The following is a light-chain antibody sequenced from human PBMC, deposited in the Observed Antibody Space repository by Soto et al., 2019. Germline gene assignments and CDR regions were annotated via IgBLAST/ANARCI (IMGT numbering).Light chain of an antibody. J-gene: IGLJ3*02. V-gene: IGLV1-40*01. CDR3: QSYDSSRSGWV. Sequence: QSALTQPPSVSGAPGQRVTISCTESSSNIGAGYDVHWYQQLPGTAPKLLIYGNSNRPSGVPDRFSGSKSGTSASLAITGLHAEDEADYYCQSYDSSRSGWVFGGGTKLTVL. CDR1: SSNIGAGYD. CDR2: GNS.